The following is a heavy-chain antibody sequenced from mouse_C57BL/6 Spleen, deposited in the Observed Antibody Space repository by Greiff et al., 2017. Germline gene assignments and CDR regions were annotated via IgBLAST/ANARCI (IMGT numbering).Heavy chain of an antibody. CDR2: IHPNSGST. CDR1: GYTFTSYW. V-gene: IGHV1-64*01. CDR3: ARETHYYAMDY. Sequence: QVQLQQPGAELVKPGASVKLSCKASGYTFTSYWMHWVKQRPGQGLEWIGMIHPNSGSTNYNEKFKSKATLPVDKSSSTAYMQLSSLTSEDSAVYYCARETHYYAMDYWGQGTSVTVSS. J-gene: IGHJ4*01.